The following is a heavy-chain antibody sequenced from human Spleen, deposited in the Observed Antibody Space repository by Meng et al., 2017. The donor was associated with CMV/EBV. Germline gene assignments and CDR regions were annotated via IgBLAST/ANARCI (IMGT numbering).Heavy chain of an antibody. V-gene: IGHV1-2*02. Sequence: YTFPGYYLRWVRQAPGQGLEWMGWINPNSGGTNYAQKFQGRVTMTRDTSISTAYMELSRLRSDDTAVYYCARDHYDILTGWGYYFDYWGQGTLVTVSS. D-gene: IGHD3-9*01. CDR3: ARDHYDILTGWGYYFDY. CDR2: INPNSGGT. J-gene: IGHJ4*02. CDR1: YTFPGYY.